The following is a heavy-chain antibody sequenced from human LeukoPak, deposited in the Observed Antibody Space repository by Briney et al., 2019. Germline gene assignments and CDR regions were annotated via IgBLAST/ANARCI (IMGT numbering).Heavy chain of an antibody. J-gene: IGHJ6*02. D-gene: IGHD2-2*01. V-gene: IGHV1-18*01. CDR1: GYTFTSYG. CDR2: ISAYNGNT. CDR3: ARLGYCSSTSCYDHYYYYYGMDV. Sequence: GASVNVSCKASGYTFTSYGISWVRQAPGQGLEWMGWISAYNGNTNYAQKLQGRVTMTTDTSTSTAYMELRSLRSDDTAVYYCARLGYCSSTSCYDHYYYYYGMDVWGQGTTVTVSS.